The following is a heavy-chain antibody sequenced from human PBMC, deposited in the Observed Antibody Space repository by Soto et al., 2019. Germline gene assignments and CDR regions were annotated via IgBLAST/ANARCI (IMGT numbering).Heavy chain of an antibody. Sequence: ASVKVSCKASGYTFTSYYMHWVRQAPGQGLEWMGIINPSGGSTGYAQKFQGRVTMTRDTSTSTVYMELSSLRSEDTAVYYCARAHRAVAGSLAFDYWGQGTLVTVSS. CDR1: GYTFTSYY. CDR2: INPSGGST. V-gene: IGHV1-46*03. D-gene: IGHD6-19*01. J-gene: IGHJ4*02. CDR3: ARAHRAVAGSLAFDY.